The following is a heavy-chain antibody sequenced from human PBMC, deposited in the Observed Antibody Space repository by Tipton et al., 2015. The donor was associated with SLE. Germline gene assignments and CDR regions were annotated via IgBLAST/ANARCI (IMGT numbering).Heavy chain of an antibody. V-gene: IGHV4-59*11. CDR3: ARGELRGNYGMDV. J-gene: IGHJ6*02. CDR2: ISYNEGT. Sequence: TLSLTCNVSGAFITGHFWNWIRQSPGKGLEWIGYISYNEGTAYNPSLQSRVSISIDTSKNQFSLKVVSVTAADTAVYFCARGELRGNYGMDVWGQGTTVTVSS. CDR1: GAFITGHF. D-gene: IGHD5-24*01.